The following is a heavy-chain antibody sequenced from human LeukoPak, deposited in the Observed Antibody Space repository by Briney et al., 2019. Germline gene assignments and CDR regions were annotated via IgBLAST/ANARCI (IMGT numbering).Heavy chain of an antibody. V-gene: IGHV3-48*03. J-gene: IGHJ4*02. CDR1: GFTFSSYE. CDR2: ISSSSSTI. CDR3: GKATGTLGN. Sequence: PGGSLRLSCAASGFTFSSYEMNWVRQAPGKGLEWVSYISSSSSTIYYADSVKGRFTISRDNSKNTLYLQMDSLTADDTAIYYCGKATGTLGNWGQGTLVTVSS. D-gene: IGHD1-1*01.